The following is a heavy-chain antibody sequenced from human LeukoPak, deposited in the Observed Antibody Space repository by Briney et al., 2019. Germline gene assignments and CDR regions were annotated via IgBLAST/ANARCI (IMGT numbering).Heavy chain of an antibody. J-gene: IGHJ4*02. Sequence: PSETLSLTCTVSGGSISSSSYYWGWFRQPPGEGLEWIGNIYYRGSTYYHPSLKSRVTISVDTSKNQFSLRLTSVTAADTAVYYCARRGQLDGLYSYFDYWGQGTQVTVSS. D-gene: IGHD6-6*01. V-gene: IGHV4-39*01. CDR2: IYYRGST. CDR1: GGSISSSSYY. CDR3: ARRGQLDGLYSYFDY.